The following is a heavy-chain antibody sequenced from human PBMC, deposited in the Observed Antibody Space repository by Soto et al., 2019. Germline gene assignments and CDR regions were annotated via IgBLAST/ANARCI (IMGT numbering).Heavy chain of an antibody. Sequence: ASVKVSCKASGYTFTGYYMHWVRQAPGQGLEWMGWINPNSGGTNYAQKFQGRVTMTTDKSISTAYMELSSLRSEDTAVYYCARGGYCSGGSCYLFDYWGQGTLVTVSS. CDR2: INPNSGGT. D-gene: IGHD2-15*01. CDR3: ARGGYCSGGSCYLFDY. V-gene: IGHV1-2*02. J-gene: IGHJ4*02. CDR1: GYTFTGYY.